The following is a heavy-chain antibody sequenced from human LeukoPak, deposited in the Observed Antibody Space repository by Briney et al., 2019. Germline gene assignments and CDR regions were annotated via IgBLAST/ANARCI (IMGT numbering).Heavy chain of an antibody. CDR2: IYYSGST. CDR1: GGSISSSSYY. V-gene: IGHV4-39*01. CDR3: ARQRRYCSSTSCYALDY. Sequence: SSETLSLTCTVSGGSISSSSYYWGWIRQPPGKGLEWIGSIYYSGSTYYNPSPKSRVTISVDTSKNQFSLKLSSVTAADTAVYYCARQRRYCSSTSCYALDYWGQGTLVTVSS. J-gene: IGHJ4*02. D-gene: IGHD2-2*01.